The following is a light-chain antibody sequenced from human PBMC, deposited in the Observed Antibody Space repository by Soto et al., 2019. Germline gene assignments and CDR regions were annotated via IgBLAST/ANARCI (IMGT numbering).Light chain of an antibody. J-gene: IGLJ1*01. CDR1: SSNIGSNT. Sequence: QFVLTQPPSASGTPGQRVTISCSGSSSNIGSNTVNWYQQLPGTAPKLLIYRNNQRPSGVPDRFSGSKSGTSGSLAISGLQSEDEVDYYCAAWDDSLNGHVFGTGTKVTVL. CDR3: AAWDDSLNGHV. V-gene: IGLV1-44*01. CDR2: RNN.